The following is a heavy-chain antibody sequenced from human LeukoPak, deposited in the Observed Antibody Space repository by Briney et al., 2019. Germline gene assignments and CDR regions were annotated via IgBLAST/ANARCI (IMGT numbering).Heavy chain of an antibody. CDR3: VKGRISEDGLDF. Sequence: GGSLRLSCAASGFTFSRSAMTWVRQTPGKGLDWVSSISSSGNTYYADSVKGRFTISRDNSKNMPYLQMNSLRVEDTAVYYCVKGRISEDGLDFWGQGTLVTVSS. D-gene: IGHD6-13*01. CDR1: GFTFSRSA. CDR2: ISSSGNT. J-gene: IGHJ4*02. V-gene: IGHV3-23*01.